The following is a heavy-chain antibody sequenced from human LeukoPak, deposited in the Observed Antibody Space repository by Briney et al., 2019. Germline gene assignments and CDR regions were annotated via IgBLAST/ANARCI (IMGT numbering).Heavy chain of an antibody. CDR3: AREREHCSGGSCYFWFDP. V-gene: IGHV4-59*11. Sequence: SETLSLTCTVSGGSISSHYWSWIRQPPGKGLEWIGYIYYSGSTNYNPSLKSRVTISVDTSKNQFSLKLSSVTAADTAVYYCAREREHCSGGSCYFWFDPWGQGTLVTVSS. CDR1: GGSISSHY. CDR2: IYYSGST. J-gene: IGHJ5*02. D-gene: IGHD2-15*01.